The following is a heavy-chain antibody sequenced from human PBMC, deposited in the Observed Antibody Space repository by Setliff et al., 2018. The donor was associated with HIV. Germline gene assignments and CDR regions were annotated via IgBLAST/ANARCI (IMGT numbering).Heavy chain of an antibody. D-gene: IGHD4-17*01. CDR1: GYFISSGYY. CDR3: ARQLTTLDYFDY. J-gene: IGHJ4*02. CDR2: LSHVGGT. V-gene: IGHV4-38-2*01. Sequence: LTCAVSGYFISSGYYWGWIRQPPGKGLEWIGSLSHVGGTYYNPSLKSRVTISIDTSMNQFSLRLTSVTAADTAVYYCARQLTTLDYFDYCGQGTLVTVSS.